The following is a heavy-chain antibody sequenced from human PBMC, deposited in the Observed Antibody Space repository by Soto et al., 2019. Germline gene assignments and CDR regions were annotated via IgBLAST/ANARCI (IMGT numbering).Heavy chain of an antibody. CDR3: AKDGYCSSTSCYFGEANY. J-gene: IGHJ4*02. V-gene: IGHV3-23*01. D-gene: IGHD2-2*03. CDR2: ISGSGGST. CDR1: GFTFSSYA. Sequence: GGSLRLSCAASGFTFSSYAMSWVRQAPGKGLEWVSAISGSGGSTYYADSVKGRFTISRDNSKNTLYLQMNSLRAEDTAVYYCAKDGYCSSTSCYFGEANYWGQGTLVTVSS.